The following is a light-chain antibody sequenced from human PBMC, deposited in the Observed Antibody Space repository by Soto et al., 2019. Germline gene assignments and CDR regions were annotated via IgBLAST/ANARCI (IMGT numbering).Light chain of an antibody. CDR2: TDN. Sequence: QSVLTQPPSASATPGQRVTISCSGSDSNVGINFVYWYQQLPGTAPKVLIYTDNERPSGVPDRFSGSKSGTSASLAINGLQSGDEADYYCGAWDGSLNGYVFGTGTKVTVL. V-gene: IGLV1-44*01. CDR1: DSNVGINF. CDR3: GAWDGSLNGYV. J-gene: IGLJ1*01.